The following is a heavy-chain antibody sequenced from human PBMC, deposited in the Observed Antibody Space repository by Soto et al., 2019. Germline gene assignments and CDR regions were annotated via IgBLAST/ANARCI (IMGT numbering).Heavy chain of an antibody. CDR3: AKLMIGVGATSAFDL. CDR2: ISGSGGSM. CDR1: DLSFSSYS. D-gene: IGHD1-26*01. J-gene: IGHJ3*01. V-gene: IGHV3-23*01. Sequence: QPGGSLRLSCAASDLSFSSYSMTWVRQAPGKGLDWVAVISGSGGSMWYADSVKGRFSISRDNFKNTVYLQLNSLRVDDTALYYCAKLMIGVGATSAFDLWGQGTMVTVSS.